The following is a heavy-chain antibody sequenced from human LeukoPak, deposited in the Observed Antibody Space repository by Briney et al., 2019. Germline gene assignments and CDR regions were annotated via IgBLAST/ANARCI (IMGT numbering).Heavy chain of an antibody. CDR3: AKGYYDILTDYFHNWFNP. J-gene: IGHJ5*02. Sequence: GRSLRLSCAASGFTFSSYAVSWVRQAPGVGLEWVSTISGRGGSTFYADSVKGRFTISRDNSKNTLYLQMNSLRADDTAVYYCAKGYYDILTDYFHNWFNPWGQGTLVIVSS. CDR2: ISGRGGST. V-gene: IGHV3-23*01. CDR1: GFTFSSYA. D-gene: IGHD3-9*01.